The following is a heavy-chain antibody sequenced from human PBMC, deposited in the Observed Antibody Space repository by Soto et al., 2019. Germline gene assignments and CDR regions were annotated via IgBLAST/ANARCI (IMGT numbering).Heavy chain of an antibody. CDR3: ASGELRWLEWLSTPPSGMDV. CDR1: GGSISSGGYY. CDR2: IYYSGST. D-gene: IGHD3-3*01. J-gene: IGHJ6*02. V-gene: IGHV4-31*03. Sequence: SETLSLTCTVSGGSISSGGYYWSWIRQHPGKGLEWIGYIYYSGSTYYNPSLKSRVTISVDTSKNQFSLKLSSVTAADTAVYYCASGELRWLEWLSTPPSGMDVWGQGTTVTVSS.